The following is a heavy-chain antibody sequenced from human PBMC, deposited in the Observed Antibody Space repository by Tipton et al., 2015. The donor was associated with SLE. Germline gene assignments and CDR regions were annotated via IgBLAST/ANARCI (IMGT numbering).Heavy chain of an antibody. Sequence: LRLSCAASGFTFSSYAMHWVRQAPGKGLEWVAVISYDGSNKYYADSVKGRFTISRDNSKNTLYLQMNSLRAEDTAVYYCAGELDRDAFDIWGQGTVVTVSS. CDR3: AGELDRDAFDI. J-gene: IGHJ3*02. CDR1: GFTFSSYA. CDR2: ISYDGSNK. V-gene: IGHV3-30*04. D-gene: IGHD1-1*01.